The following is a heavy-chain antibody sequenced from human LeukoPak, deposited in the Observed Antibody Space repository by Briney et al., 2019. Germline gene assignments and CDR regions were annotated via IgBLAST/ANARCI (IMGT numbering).Heavy chain of an antibody. Sequence: SETLSLTCTVSGGSISSYYSCWIRQPPGKGLEWIGYIYYSVSTNYNPSLKSRVTISVDTSKNQFSLKLSSVTAADTDVYYCARAGFGGLIDGYWLEPWGQGTVVTVSS. CDR3: ARAGFGGLIDGYWLEP. V-gene: IGHV4-59*01. CDR1: GGSISSYY. CDR2: IYYSVST. D-gene: IGHD3-16*01. J-gene: IGHJ5*02.